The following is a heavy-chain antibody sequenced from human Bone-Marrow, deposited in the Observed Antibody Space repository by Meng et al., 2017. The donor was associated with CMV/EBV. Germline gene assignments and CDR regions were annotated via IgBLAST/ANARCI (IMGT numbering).Heavy chain of an antibody. J-gene: IGHJ4*02. Sequence: ASVKVSCKASGYTFISYGISWVRQAPGQGLEWMGWISAYNGNTKYAEKLQGRVTMTTDTSTSTAYMELRSLRSDDTAVYYCARDEQLAHFDYWGQGTLVTVPS. D-gene: IGHD6-6*01. CDR2: ISAYNGNT. CDR3: ARDEQLAHFDY. CDR1: GYTFISYG. V-gene: IGHV1-18*01.